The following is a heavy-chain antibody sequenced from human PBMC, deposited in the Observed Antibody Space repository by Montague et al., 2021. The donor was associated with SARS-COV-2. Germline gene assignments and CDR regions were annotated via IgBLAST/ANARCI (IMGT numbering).Heavy chain of an antibody. CDR3: ARLGFVELWLNLGWFDP. Sequence: SETLSLTCSVSGDSIRSSGYDSGRIRKPPGTSQEWIGTVYYSGSTNYNPSLKSRVTMPVDTSKNQFSLELRSVTAADTAVYYCARLGFVELWLNLGWFDPWGQGTLVTVSS. J-gene: IGHJ5*02. CDR2: VYYSGST. V-gene: IGHV4-39*01. D-gene: IGHD3-16*02. CDR1: GDSIRSSGYD.